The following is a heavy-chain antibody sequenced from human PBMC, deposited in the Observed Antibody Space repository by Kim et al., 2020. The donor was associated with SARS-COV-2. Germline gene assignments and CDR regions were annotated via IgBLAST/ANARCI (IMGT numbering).Heavy chain of an antibody. V-gene: IGHV3-9*01. Sequence: GGSLRLSCAASGFTFDDYAMHWVRQAPGKGLEWVSGISWNSGSIGYADSVKGRFTISRDNAKNSLYLQMNSLRAEDTALYYCAKVGPGSSWLGWFDPWGQGTLVTVSS. CDR1: GFTFDDYA. CDR3: AKVGPGSSWLGWFDP. D-gene: IGHD6-13*01. CDR2: ISWNSGSI. J-gene: IGHJ5*02.